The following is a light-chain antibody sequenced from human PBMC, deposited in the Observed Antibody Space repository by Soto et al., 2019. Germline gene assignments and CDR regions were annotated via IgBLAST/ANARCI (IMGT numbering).Light chain of an antibody. V-gene: IGKV3-20*01. CDR2: GAS. J-gene: IGKJ5*01. CDR3: QQYGSSRMT. CDR1: QSVGSY. Sequence: DIGLTQSPGTLSLSPGERATLSCRASQSVGSYLVWYQQKPGQAPGLLIYGASGRATGIPDRFSGSGSGTDFTLTISRLEPEDFAVYYCQQYGSSRMTFGQGTGLEIK.